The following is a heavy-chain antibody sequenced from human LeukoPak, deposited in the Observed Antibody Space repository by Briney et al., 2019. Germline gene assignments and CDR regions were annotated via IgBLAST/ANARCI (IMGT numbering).Heavy chain of an antibody. D-gene: IGHD5-12*01. CDR2: ISWNSGSI. CDR1: GSTFDDYA. CDR3: AKGMYSGYDLGDYYFDY. V-gene: IGHV3-9*03. J-gene: IGHJ4*02. Sequence: GGSLRLSCAASGSTFDDYAMHRFRQAPGKGLEWVSGISWNSGSIGYADSVKGRFTISRDNAKNSLYLQMNSLRAEDMALYYCAKGMYSGYDLGDYYFDYWGQGTLVTVSS.